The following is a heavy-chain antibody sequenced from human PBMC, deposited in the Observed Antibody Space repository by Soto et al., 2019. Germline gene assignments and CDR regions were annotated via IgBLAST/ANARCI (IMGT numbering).Heavy chain of an antibody. J-gene: IGHJ6*04. D-gene: IGHD3-10*01. CDR2: IIPIYGTA. Sequence: QVQLVQSGAEVKKPGSSVKVSGKASGGTFSSYAISWVRQSPGQGLEWMGGIIPIYGTANYAQKFQGRVTITADESTSTAYMELGSLRSEYTAIYYCAREGGSGNYRYYAIDVWGKGTTFTVSS. V-gene: IGHV1-69*12. CDR3: AREGGSGNYRYYAIDV. CDR1: GGTFSSYA.